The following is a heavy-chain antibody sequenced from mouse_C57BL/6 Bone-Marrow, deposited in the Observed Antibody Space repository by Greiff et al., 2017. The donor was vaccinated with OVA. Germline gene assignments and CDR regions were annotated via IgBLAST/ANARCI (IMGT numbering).Heavy chain of an antibody. CDR2: ISGGGGKT. D-gene: IGHD1-1*01. CDR3: ARHYYGRSWGAY. J-gene: IGHJ3*01. CDR1: GFTFSSYT. V-gene: IGHV5-9*01. Sequence: EVQVVESGGGLVKPGGSLKLSCAASGFTFSSYTMSWVRQTPEKRLEWVATISGGGGKTYYPDSVQGRFPISIANAKNTLYLQMSILRSENTALYDCARHYYGRSWGAYWGKGTLVTVSA.